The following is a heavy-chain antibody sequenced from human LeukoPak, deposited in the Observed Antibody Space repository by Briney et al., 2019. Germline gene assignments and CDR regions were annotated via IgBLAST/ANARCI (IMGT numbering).Heavy chain of an antibody. Sequence: GGPLRLSCAASGFTFSSSAMSWVRQAPGKGLEWVSAISNNGGYTYYADSVQGRFTISRDNSKSTLCLQMNSLRAEDTAVYYCARQLGYCSDGSCYFPYWGQGTLVTVSS. CDR2: ISNNGGYT. D-gene: IGHD2-15*01. V-gene: IGHV3-23*01. CDR3: ARQLGYCSDGSCYFPY. J-gene: IGHJ4*02. CDR1: GFTFSSSA.